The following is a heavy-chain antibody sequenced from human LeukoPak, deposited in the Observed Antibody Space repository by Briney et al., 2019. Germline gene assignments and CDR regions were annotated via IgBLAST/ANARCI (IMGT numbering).Heavy chain of an antibody. CDR3: ARGAVAGTGHYYYYGMDV. Sequence: SETLSLTCTVSGGSISSYYWSWIRQPPGKGLEWIGYIYYSGSTNYNPSLKSRVTISVDTSKNQFSLRLSSVTAADTAVYYCARGAVAGTGHYYYYGMDVWGQGTTVTVSS. J-gene: IGHJ6*02. V-gene: IGHV4-59*01. CDR1: GGSISSYY. D-gene: IGHD6-19*01. CDR2: IYYSGST.